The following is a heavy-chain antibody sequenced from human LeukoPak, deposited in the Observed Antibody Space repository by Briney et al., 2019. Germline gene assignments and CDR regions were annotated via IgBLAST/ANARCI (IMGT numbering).Heavy chain of an antibody. V-gene: IGHV4-39*07. D-gene: IGHD3-3*01. CDR2: VFYTGST. CDR1: GASINDNNYY. Sequence: SSETLSLTCTVSGASINDNNYYWGWIRQPPGKGLEWIGSVFYTGSTYYNPSLKSRVTISIDTSKNQFSLNLTFVTAADTAVYYCARRRGDYDFWSGQTLYYYMDVWGKGTTVTVSS. CDR3: ARRRGDYDFWSGQTLYYYMDV. J-gene: IGHJ6*03.